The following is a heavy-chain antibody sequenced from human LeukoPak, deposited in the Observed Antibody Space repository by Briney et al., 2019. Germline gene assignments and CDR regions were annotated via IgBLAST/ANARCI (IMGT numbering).Heavy chain of an antibody. CDR3: ARVGWLRSFAFDI. V-gene: IGHV3-66*01. J-gene: IGHJ3*02. D-gene: IGHD5-12*01. CDR1: GFTASTKY. CDR2: IYGGGST. Sequence: PGGSLRLSCAASGFTASTKYMTWVRQAPGKGLEWVSLIYGGGSTYYADSVKGRFTISRDNSKNTLYLQMNSLRAEDTAVYYCARVGWLRSFAFDIWGQGTMVTVSS.